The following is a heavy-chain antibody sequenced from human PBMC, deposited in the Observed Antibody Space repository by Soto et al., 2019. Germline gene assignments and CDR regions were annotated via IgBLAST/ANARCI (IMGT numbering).Heavy chain of an antibody. CDR2: IKSKTDGGTT. CDR3: TTELSATGTAEYFQH. V-gene: IGHV3-15*01. CDR1: GFTFSNAW. J-gene: IGHJ1*01. D-gene: IGHD1-1*01. Sequence: GGSLRLSCAASGFTFSNAWMSWVRQAPGRGLEWVGRIKSKTDGGTTDYAAPVKGRFTISRDDSKNTLYLQMNSLKTEDTAVYYCTTELSATGTAEYFQHWGQGTLVTVSS.